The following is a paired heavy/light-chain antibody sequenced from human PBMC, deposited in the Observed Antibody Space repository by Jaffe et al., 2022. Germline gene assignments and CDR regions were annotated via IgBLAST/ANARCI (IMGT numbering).Light chain of an antibody. Sequence: SYELTQPSSVSVSPGQTARITCSGDVLAKKYARWFQQKPGQAPVLVIYKDSERPSGIPERFSGSSSGTTVTLTISGAQVEDEADYYCYSAADNNLAVFGGGTQLTVL. CDR3: YSAADNNLAV. CDR1: VLAKKY. V-gene: IGLV3-27*01. CDR2: KDS. J-gene: IGLJ7*01.
Heavy chain of an antibody. CDR2: IKSKTDGGTT. Sequence: EVQLVESGGGLVKPGGSLRLSCAASGFTFSNAWMSWVRQAPGKGLEWVGRIKSKTDGGTTDYAAPVKGRFTISRDDSKNTLYLQMNSLKTEDTAVYYCTTAETPIYCTGGVCFFDYWGQGTLVTVSS. D-gene: IGHD2-8*02. CDR3: TTAETPIYCTGGVCFFDY. CDR1: GFTFSNAW. J-gene: IGHJ4*02. V-gene: IGHV3-15*01.